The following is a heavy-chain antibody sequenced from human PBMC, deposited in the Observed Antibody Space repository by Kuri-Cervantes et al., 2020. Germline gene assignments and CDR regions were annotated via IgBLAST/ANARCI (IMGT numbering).Heavy chain of an antibody. Sequence: SETLSLTCTVSGGSISSSSYYWGWIRQPPGKGLEWIGSIYYSGSTYYNPSLKSRVTISVDTSKNQFSLKLSSVTAADTAVYYCARHIPLDGYCSGGSCYSGWGDNNWFDPWGQGTLVTVSS. CDR3: ARHIPLDGYCSGGSCYSGWGDNNWFDP. J-gene: IGHJ5*02. D-gene: IGHD2-15*01. CDR1: GGSISSSSYY. V-gene: IGHV4-39*01. CDR2: IYYSGST.